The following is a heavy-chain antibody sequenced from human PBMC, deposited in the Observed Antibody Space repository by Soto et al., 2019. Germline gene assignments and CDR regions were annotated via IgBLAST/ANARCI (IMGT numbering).Heavy chain of an antibody. Sequence: ETLSLTCTVSGGSFSSNYRTWVRQPPGKGLEWIGYVYNSGSTNYNPSLKSRVTISEDTSKSQFSLKVNSMTAADTAVYYCARYRRVAVAGYTLDNWGQGILVTVSS. CDR3: ARYRRVAVAGYTLDN. V-gene: IGHV4-59*01. CDR1: GGSFSSNY. CDR2: VYNSGST. D-gene: IGHD6-13*01. J-gene: IGHJ4*02.